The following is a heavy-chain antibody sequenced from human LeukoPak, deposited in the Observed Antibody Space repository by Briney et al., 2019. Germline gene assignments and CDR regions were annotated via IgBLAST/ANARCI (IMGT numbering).Heavy chain of an antibody. CDR3: AKDRTGFYSSLDY. CDR1: GFTLSTHG. V-gene: IGHV3-30*18. D-gene: IGHD2-8*02. J-gene: IGHJ4*02. Sequence: PGTSRRLSCPLSGFTLSTHGMHWVRQAPGMGLEWVALILYDGSNEYYADSVQGRFTFSRDSSRNTLYLQMNSLRAEDTAVYDCAKDRTGFYSSLDYWGQGTLVTVSS. CDR2: ILYDGSNE.